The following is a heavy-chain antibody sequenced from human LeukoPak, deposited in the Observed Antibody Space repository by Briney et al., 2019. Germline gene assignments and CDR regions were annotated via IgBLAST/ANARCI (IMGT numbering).Heavy chain of an antibody. Sequence: IPSETLSLTCAVYGGSFSGYYWSWIRQPPGKGLEWIGEINHSGSTNYNPSLKSRVTISVDTSKNQFSLKLSSVTAADTAVYYCARGGYFDYWGQGTLVTVSS. CDR1: GGSFSGYY. CDR3: ARGGYFDY. V-gene: IGHV4-34*01. J-gene: IGHJ4*02. CDR2: INHSGST.